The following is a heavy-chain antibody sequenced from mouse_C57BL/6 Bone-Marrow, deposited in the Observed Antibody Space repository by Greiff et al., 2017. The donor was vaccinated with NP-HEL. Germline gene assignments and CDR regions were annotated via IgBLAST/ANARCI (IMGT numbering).Heavy chain of an antibody. D-gene: IGHD2-1*01. V-gene: IGHV1-75*01. J-gene: IGHJ4*01. CDR3: AKDALYSGNYSSMDY. CDR1: GYTFTDYY. CDR2: IFPGSGST. Sequence: QVHVKQSGPELVKPGASVKISCKASGYTFTDYYINWVKQRPGQGLEWIGWIFPGSGSTYYNEKFKGKATLTVDKSSSTAYMLLSSLTSDDSAVYFCAKDALYSGNYSSMDYWCQGTSVTLSS.